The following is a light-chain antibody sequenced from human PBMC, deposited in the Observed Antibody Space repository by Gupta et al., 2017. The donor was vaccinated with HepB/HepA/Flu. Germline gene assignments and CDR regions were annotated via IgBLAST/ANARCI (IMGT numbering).Light chain of an antibody. J-gene: IGKJ4*01. CDR1: QTMRNY. CDR3: QQRHDYPST. V-gene: IGKV1-39*01. CDR2: STS. Sequence: DIEMTQSPSSLSASVGDRVTITCRASQTMRNYLTWYRQKPGRAPEILIYSTSTVQHGVPSRFSGSGSGTEFTLTISMLQPEDFATYCCQQRHDYPSTFGRGTKVDIK.